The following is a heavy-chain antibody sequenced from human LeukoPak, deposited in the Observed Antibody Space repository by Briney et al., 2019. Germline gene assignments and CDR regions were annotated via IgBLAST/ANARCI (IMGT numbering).Heavy chain of an antibody. Sequence: GGSLRLSCAASGFTFSNYGLSWVRQAPGKGLEWVSGITGSGGSTYYADSVKGRFTISRDNSKNTLYLQMNSLRAEDTAIYYCARDERLLSSLKWGQGTLVTVSS. J-gene: IGHJ4*02. CDR1: GFTFSNYG. CDR3: ARDERLLSSLK. V-gene: IGHV3-23*01. CDR2: ITGSGGST. D-gene: IGHD3-3*01.